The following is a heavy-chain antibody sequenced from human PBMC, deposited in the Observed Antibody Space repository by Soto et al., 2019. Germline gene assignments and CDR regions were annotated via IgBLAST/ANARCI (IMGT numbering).Heavy chain of an antibody. V-gene: IGHV3-30*03. CDR1: GFTFSKYG. J-gene: IGHJ4*02. D-gene: IGHD5-18*01. CDR2: ISYDESNK. CDR3: VKGGHTSGYHFDY. Sequence: PGGSLRLSCAASGFTFSKYGMHWVRQAPGKGLEWVAVISYDESNKYYADSVKDRFTISRDNSKNTLDLQMNSLRGEDTAVYYCVKGGHTSGYHFDYWGQGSQVTVSS.